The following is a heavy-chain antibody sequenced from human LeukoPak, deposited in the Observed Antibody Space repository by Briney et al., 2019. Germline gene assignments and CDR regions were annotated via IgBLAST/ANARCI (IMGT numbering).Heavy chain of an antibody. D-gene: IGHD3-10*01. CDR3: AKDPNGSGSSHMDV. V-gene: IGHV3-30*18. J-gene: IGHJ6*02. CDR2: ISYDGSNK. Sequence: GRSLRLSCAASGFTFSSYGMRWVRQAPGKGLEWVAVISYDGSNKYYAASVKGRFTISRDNSKNTLYLQMNSLRAEDTAVYYCAKDPNGSGSSHMDVWGQGTTVTVSS. CDR1: GFTFSSYG.